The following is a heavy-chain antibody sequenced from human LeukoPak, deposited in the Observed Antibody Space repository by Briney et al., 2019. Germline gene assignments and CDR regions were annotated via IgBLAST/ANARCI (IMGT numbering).Heavy chain of an antibody. CDR1: GYTFTGYY. J-gene: IGHJ5*02. CDR3: ARRFEYSSSPARFYP. D-gene: IGHD6-6*01. CDR2: INPDSGGT. V-gene: IGHV1-2*02. Sequence: ASVKVSCKASGYTFTGYYMHWVRQAPGQGLEWMGWINPDSGGTNYAQKFQGRVTMTRDTSISTAYMELSRLRSDGTAVYYCARRFEYSSSPARFYPWGQGTLVTVSS.